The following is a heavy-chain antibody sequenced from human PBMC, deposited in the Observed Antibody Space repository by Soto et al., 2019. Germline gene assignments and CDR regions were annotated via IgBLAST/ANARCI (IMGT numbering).Heavy chain of an antibody. Sequence: SETLSLTCAVYGGSFSGYYWSWIRQPPGKRLEWIGEINHSGSTNYNPSLKSRVTISVDTSKNQFSLKLSSVTAADTAVYYCARFQLHCSSTSCYFWFDYWGQGTLVTVSS. CDR1: GGSFSGYY. CDR2: INHSGST. V-gene: IGHV4-34*01. J-gene: IGHJ4*02. D-gene: IGHD2-2*01. CDR3: ARFQLHCSSTSCYFWFDY.